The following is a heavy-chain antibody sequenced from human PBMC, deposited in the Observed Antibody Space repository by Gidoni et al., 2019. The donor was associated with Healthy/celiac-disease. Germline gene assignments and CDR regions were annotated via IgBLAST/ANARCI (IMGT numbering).Heavy chain of an antibody. CDR1: GFTFSSYG. CDR2: ISYDGSNK. CDR3: AKDLKGYCSGGSCSSLGY. Sequence: QVQLVESGGGVVQPGRSLRLSCAASGFTFSSYGMHWVRQAPGKGLEWVALISYDGSNKYYADSVKGRFTISRDISKNTLYLQMNSLRAEDTALYYCAKDLKGYCSGGSCSSLGYWGQGTLVTVSS. J-gene: IGHJ4*02. V-gene: IGHV3-30*18. D-gene: IGHD2-15*01.